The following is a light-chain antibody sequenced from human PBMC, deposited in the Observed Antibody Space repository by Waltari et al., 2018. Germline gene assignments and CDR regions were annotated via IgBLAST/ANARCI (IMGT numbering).Light chain of an antibody. CDR3: NSFTTSATHV. V-gene: IGLV2-14*01. J-gene: IGLJ1*01. Sequence: QSALTQPASVSGSPGQSIAISCTGTSSDIGAYNHVYWYQQHPGKAPNLIIYEVSNRPSGFSTRFSGSKSGNTASLTISGLQAEDEADYYCNSFTTSATHVFGTGTKVSVL. CDR1: SSDIGAYNH. CDR2: EVS.